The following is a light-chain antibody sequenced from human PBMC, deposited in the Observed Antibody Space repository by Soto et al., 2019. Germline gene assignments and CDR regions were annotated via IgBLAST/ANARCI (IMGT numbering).Light chain of an antibody. V-gene: IGLV1-40*01. J-gene: IGLJ1*01. CDR1: SSNIGAGYD. CDR2: GNS. CDR3: QSYESSLRGYV. Sequence: QSVLTQPPSVSEAPGQRVTISCTGSSSNIGAGYDVHWYQQLPGTAPKLLIYGNSNRPSGVPDRFSGSKSGTSASLAITGLQAEDEADYYCQSYESSLRGYVFGTGTKVTVL.